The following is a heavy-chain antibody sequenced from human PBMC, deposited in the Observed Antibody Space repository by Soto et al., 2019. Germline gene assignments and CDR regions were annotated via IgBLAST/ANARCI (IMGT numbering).Heavy chain of an antibody. D-gene: IGHD3-10*01. CDR3: AREITSGPHFDY. J-gene: IGHJ4*02. V-gene: IGHV4-59*01. CDR2: IYYSGST. CDR1: GGSXSSYY. Sequence: SETLSLTCTVSGGSXSSYYWSWIRQPPGKGLEWIGYIYYSGSTNYNPSLKSRVTISVDTSKNQFSLKLSSVTAADTAVYYCAREITSGPHFDYWGQGTLVTVSS.